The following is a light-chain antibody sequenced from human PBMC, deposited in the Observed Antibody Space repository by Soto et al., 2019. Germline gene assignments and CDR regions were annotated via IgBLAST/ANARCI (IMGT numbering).Light chain of an antibody. CDR2: GAS. CDR1: QSVTSDY. J-gene: IGKJ5*01. CDR3: QHYCFSPPIT. V-gene: IGKV3-20*01. Sequence: EIVLTQSPCTLSLSPGERATLSCRASQSVTSDYLAWYQLKPGQAPRLLVYGASSRATGIPDRFSGSGSGTDFTLIISRLEPEDFAVYYCQHYCFSPPITFGQGTRLEIK.